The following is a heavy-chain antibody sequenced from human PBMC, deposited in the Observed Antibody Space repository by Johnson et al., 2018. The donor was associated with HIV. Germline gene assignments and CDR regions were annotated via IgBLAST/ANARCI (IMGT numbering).Heavy chain of an antibody. CDR3: ATYTSMITMYVEIKGGAFDI. J-gene: IGHJ3*02. V-gene: IGHV3-15*01. CDR1: GFTFINAW. Sequence: VQLVESGGGLVKPGGSLRLSCAASGFTFINAWMSWVRQAPGKGLEWVGRIYSQTDGGTTDYAAPMKGRFTISRDDSKNTLYLQMNSLKTEDTAVYYCATYTSMITMYVEIKGGAFDIWGQGTMVTVSS. D-gene: IGHD3-16*01. CDR2: IYSQTDGGTT.